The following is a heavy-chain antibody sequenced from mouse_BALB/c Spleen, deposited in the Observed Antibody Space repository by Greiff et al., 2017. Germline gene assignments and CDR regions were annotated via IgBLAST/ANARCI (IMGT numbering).Heavy chain of an antibody. CDR2: IYWDDDK. D-gene: IGHD2-1*01. CDR1: GFSLSTSGMG. J-gene: IGHJ4*01. Sequence: VMLVESGPGILQPSQTLSLTCSFSGFSLSTSGMGVSWIRQPSGKGLEWLAHIYWDDDKRYNPSLKSRLTISKDTSSNQVFLKITSVDTADTATYYCARREGNYYAMDYWGQGTSVTVSS. V-gene: IGHV8-12*01. CDR3: ARREGNYYAMDY.